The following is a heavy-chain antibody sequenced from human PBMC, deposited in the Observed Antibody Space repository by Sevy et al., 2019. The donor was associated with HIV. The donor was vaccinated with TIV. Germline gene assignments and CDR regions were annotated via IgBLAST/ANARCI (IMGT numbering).Heavy chain of an antibody. Sequence: GGSLRLSCAASGFSLSHYAFLWVRQAPGKGLEWVSLISYDGTHKYYADSVKGRFTISRDNSKNTLFLQMTNMKPDDTAVYYCARVAVSYCTNDCYHRFDYWGQGTLVTVSS. CDR1: GFSLSHYA. J-gene: IGHJ4*02. CDR2: ISYDGTHK. CDR3: ARVAVSYCTNDCYHRFDY. V-gene: IGHV3-30-3*01. D-gene: IGHD2-8*01.